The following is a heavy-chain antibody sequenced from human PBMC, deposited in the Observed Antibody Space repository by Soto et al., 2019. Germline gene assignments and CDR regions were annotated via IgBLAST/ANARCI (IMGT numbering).Heavy chain of an antibody. V-gene: IGHV1-69*01. CDR1: EGTFSNYA. Sequence: QVQLVQSGAEVKKPGSSVKVSCKASEGTFSNYAISWVRQAPGQGLEWMGGIIPLFGTTNYAQKFQGRVTITADESTSTAYMELNSLTSEDTAMYYCARDHSTYGDYAVKGLRDWGQGVLVTVSS. D-gene: IGHD4-17*01. CDR3: ARDHSTYGDYAVKGLRD. CDR2: IIPLFGTT. J-gene: IGHJ4*02.